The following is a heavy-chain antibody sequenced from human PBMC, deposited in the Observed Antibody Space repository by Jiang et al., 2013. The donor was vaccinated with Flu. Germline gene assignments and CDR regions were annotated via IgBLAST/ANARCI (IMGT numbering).Heavy chain of an antibody. D-gene: IGHD3-3*01. CDR1: GDGFTSHG. Sequence: SGAEVKKPGASVKVSCKTSGDGFTSHGISWVRQAPGQGLEWMAWISGYNGDTNYAQKFQDRVTMTTDKLTSTAYMELSSLRSDDTAVYYCARFSIFGVVIQSNYYFGLDVWGQGTTVTVSS. CDR2: ISGYNGDT. J-gene: IGHJ6*02. CDR3: ARFSIFGVVIQSNYYFGLDV. V-gene: IGHV1-18*01.